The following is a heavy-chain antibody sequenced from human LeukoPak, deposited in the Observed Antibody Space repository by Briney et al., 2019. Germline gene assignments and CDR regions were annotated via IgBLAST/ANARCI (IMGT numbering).Heavy chain of an antibody. Sequence: GGSLRLSCAASGFTFSSYWMHWVRQAPGKGPVWVSRVDVHGQGTAYADSVKGRFTISRDNAKNTLSLQMDSLSAEDTAVYYCARSNYDSTTFYYHLDLWGQGTLVTVSS. D-gene: IGHD2/OR15-2a*01. CDR1: GFTFSSYW. V-gene: IGHV3-74*01. CDR3: ARSNYDSTTFYYHLDL. CDR2: VDVHGQGT. J-gene: IGHJ5*02.